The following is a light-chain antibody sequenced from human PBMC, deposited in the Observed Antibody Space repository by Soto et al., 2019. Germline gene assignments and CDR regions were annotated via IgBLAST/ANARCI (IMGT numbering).Light chain of an antibody. CDR3: QQSYGTPIT. J-gene: IGKJ5*01. CDR2: VAS. Sequence: DIQMTQSPSSLSASVGDRVTITCRASHSISSYLDWYQQKPGKAPNLLIYVASSLQSEVPSSFSGSGSGTDFTLTITSLQPEDFATYYCQQSYGTPITFGQGTRLEIK. CDR1: HSISSY. V-gene: IGKV1-39*01.